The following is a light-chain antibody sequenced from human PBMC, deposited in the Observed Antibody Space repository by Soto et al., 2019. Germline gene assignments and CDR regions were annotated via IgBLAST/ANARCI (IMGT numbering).Light chain of an antibody. J-gene: IGLJ2*01. V-gene: IGLV2-18*02. CDR2: DVT. CDR1: SSDVGAYDH. CDR3: CSVSTSATLV. Sequence: QSALTQPPSVSGSPGQSVTISCTGTSSDVGAYDHVSWYQQPPGTAPRVMIYDVTNRPSGVPARFSGSKSGNTASLTISGLLPEDEDDYYCCSVSTSATLVFGGGTKVTVL.